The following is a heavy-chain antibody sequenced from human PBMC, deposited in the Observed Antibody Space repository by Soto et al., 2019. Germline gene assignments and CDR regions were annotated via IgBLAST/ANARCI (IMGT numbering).Heavy chain of an antibody. CDR3: ARTPGY. CDR1: GSSISSYY. CDR2: VYYSGST. V-gene: IGHV4-59*12. J-gene: IGHJ4*02. Sequence: SETLSLTCTVSGSSISSYYWSWIRQPPGKGLEWIGYVYYSGSTNYNPSLKSRVTISVDTSKNQFSLKLSSVTAADTAVYYCARTPGYWGQGTLVTSPQ.